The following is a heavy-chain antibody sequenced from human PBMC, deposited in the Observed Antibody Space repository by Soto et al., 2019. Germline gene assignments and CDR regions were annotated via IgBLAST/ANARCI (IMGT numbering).Heavy chain of an antibody. J-gene: IGHJ4*02. CDR3: ANRGYSYGFVIY. CDR2: IIPMLGIA. V-gene: IGHV1-69*02. Sequence: QVQLVQSGAEVKKPGSSVKVSCKASGGTFSSYTFSWVRQAPGQGLEWMGRIIPMLGIANYAQKFQGRVTIXEXXSTSPAYMELSSLRSEDTAVYYCANRGYSYGFVIYWGQGTLVAVSS. CDR1: GGTFSSYT. D-gene: IGHD5-18*01.